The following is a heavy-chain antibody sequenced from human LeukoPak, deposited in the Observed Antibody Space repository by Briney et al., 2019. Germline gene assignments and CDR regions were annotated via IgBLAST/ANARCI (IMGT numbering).Heavy chain of an antibody. CDR1: GFTVSSNY. J-gene: IGHJ6*02. Sequence: GGSLRLSCAASGFTVSSNYMSWVRQAPGKGLEWVSVIYSGGSTYYADSVKGRFTISRDNSKNTLYLQMNGLRAEDTAVYYCANQSPVLRYFDWLLSIDYYYGMDVWGQGTTVTVSS. D-gene: IGHD3-9*01. CDR2: IYSGGST. V-gene: IGHV3-53*01. CDR3: ANQSPVLRYFDWLLSIDYYYGMDV.